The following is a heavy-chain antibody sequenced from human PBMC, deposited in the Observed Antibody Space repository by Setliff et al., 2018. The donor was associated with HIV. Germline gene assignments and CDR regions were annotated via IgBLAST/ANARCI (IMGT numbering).Heavy chain of an antibody. Sequence: ASVKVSCKASGYTFTDYFMHWVRQAPGQGLEWMGWISPDNANTRISQKFRGSVTMTRDRSINTAYMECTGLTSDDTAVYYCARQLSNSFDYWGQGTQVTVSS. V-gene: IGHV1-2*02. CDR1: GYTFTDYF. CDR3: ARQLSNSFDY. CDR2: ISPDNANT. D-gene: IGHD1-1*01. J-gene: IGHJ4*02.